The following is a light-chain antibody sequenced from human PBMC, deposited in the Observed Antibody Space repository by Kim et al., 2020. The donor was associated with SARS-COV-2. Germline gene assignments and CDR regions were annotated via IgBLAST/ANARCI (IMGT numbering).Light chain of an antibody. J-gene: IGKJ1*01. CDR1: QSISSY. CDR3: QQSYSIFGT. V-gene: IGKV1-39*01. Sequence: DTQMTQSPSSLSASVGDRVTITCRASQSISSYLNWYQQKPGKAPNLLIYAASSLQSGVPSRFSGSGSGTDFTLTISSLQPEDFATYYCQQSYSIFGTFGQGTKVDI. CDR2: AAS.